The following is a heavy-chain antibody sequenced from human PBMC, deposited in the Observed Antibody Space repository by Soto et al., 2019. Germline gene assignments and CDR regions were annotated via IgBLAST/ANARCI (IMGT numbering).Heavy chain of an antibody. J-gene: IGHJ6*02. Sequence: EVQLVESGGGLVQPGGSLRLSCAASGFTFSSYWMHWVRQAPGKGLVWVSRINSDGSSTSYADSVKGRFTISRDNAKNTLYLQMNSLRAEDTAVYYCARGDYGDYVYYYSYGMDVWGQGTTVTVSS. V-gene: IGHV3-74*01. CDR3: ARGDYGDYVYYYSYGMDV. CDR2: INSDGSST. D-gene: IGHD4-17*01. CDR1: GFTFSSYW.